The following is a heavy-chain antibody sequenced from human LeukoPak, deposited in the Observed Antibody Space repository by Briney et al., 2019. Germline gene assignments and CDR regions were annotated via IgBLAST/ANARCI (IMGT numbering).Heavy chain of an antibody. Sequence: SETLSLTCAVYGGSFSGYFWSWIRQPPGKGLEWIGEINHSGSTNYNSSLKSRVTVSVDTSKNQFSLKLSSVTAADTAVYYCARGGGSIAARETRYYYYYYMDVWGKGTTVTVSS. CDR3: ARGGGSIAARETRYYYYYYMDV. D-gene: IGHD6-6*01. CDR2: INHSGST. V-gene: IGHV4-34*01. J-gene: IGHJ6*03. CDR1: GGSFSGYF.